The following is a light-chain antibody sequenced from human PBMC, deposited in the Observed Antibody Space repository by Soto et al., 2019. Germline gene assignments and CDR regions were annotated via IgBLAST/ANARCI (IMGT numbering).Light chain of an antibody. V-gene: IGLV1-44*01. J-gene: IGLJ2*01. Sequence: QSVLTQPPSASGTPGQRFTISCSGSSSNIGSNTVNWYQQLPGTAPKLLIYSNNQRPSGVPDRFSGSKSGTSASLAISGLQSEDEADYYCAAWDDSLNGPVFGGGTQLTV. CDR3: AAWDDSLNGPV. CDR2: SNN. CDR1: SSNIGSNT.